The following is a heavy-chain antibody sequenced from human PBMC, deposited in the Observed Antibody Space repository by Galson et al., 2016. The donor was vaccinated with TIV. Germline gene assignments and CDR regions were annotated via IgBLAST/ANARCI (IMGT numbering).Heavy chain of an antibody. CDR2: ISSTSNYK. V-gene: IGHV3-21*06. Sequence: SLRLSCAVSGFTFSSYSMNWVRQAPGKGLEWVASISSTSNYKYYAESVKGRFTISRDNAEDSLYLQINSLRAEDTALYYCARRGNYLSDASDIWGQGTMVTVSS. CDR3: ARRGNYLSDASDI. CDR1: GFTFSSYS. J-gene: IGHJ3*02. D-gene: IGHD1-7*01.